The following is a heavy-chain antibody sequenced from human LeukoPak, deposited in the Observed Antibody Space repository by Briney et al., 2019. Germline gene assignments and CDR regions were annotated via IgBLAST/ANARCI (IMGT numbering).Heavy chain of an antibody. CDR1: GYTFTSYD. V-gene: IGHV1-8*01. Sequence: ASVKVSCKASGYTFTSYDINWVRQATGQGLEWMGWMNPNSGNTGYAQKFQGRVTITRNTSISTAYMELSSLRSEDTAVYYCARGRYGSGWYRWFDPWGQGTLVTVSS. D-gene: IGHD6-19*01. J-gene: IGHJ5*02. CDR2: MNPNSGNT. CDR3: ARGRYGSGWYRWFDP.